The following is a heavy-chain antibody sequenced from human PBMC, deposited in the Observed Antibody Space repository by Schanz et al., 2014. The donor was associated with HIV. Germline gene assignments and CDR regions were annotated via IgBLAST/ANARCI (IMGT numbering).Heavy chain of an antibody. V-gene: IGHV3-33*06. J-gene: IGHJ6*02. CDR3: AKDRRGGYQFLYGLDV. D-gene: IGHD2-2*01. Sequence: QVQLVESGGGVVQPGRSLRLSCAASGFTFSSYGMHWVRQAPGKGLEWVAVIWYDGTNIDYADSVKGRFTVSRDNSKNMLYLQMNSLRAEDTAVYYCAKDRRGGYQFLYGLDVWGQGTTVTVSS. CDR1: GFTFSSYG. CDR2: IWYDGTNI.